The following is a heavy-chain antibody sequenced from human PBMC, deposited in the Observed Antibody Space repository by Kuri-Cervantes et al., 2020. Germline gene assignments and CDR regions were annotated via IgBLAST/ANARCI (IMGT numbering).Heavy chain of an antibody. J-gene: IGHJ6*03. Sequence: SETLSLTCTVSGDSISNYYWSWIRQPPGEALEWIGYIYYSGNTYYNPSLKSRVTISVDTSKNQFSLKLSSVTAADTAVYYCARGGYSSSSPYYYYMDVWGKGTTVTISS. CDR3: ARGGYSSSSPYYYYMDV. D-gene: IGHD6-6*01. CDR2: IYYSGNT. V-gene: IGHV4-59*12. CDR1: GDSISNYY.